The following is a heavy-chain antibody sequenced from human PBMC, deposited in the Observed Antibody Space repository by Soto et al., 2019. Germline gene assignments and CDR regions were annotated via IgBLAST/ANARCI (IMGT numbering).Heavy chain of an antibody. Sequence: GGSLRLSCAASGVTFSNAWMNWVRQAPGKGLEWVGRIKSKTDGGTTDYAAPVKGRFTISRDDSKNTLYLQMNSLKTEDTAVYYCTTAYASIYGMDVWGQGTTVTVSS. CDR3: TTAYASIYGMDV. CDR1: GVTFSNAW. CDR2: IKSKTDGGTT. D-gene: IGHD2-2*01. V-gene: IGHV3-15*07. J-gene: IGHJ6*02.